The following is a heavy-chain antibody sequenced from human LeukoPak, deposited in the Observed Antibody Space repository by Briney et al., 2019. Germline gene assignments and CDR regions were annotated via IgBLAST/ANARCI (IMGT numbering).Heavy chain of an antibody. D-gene: IGHD3-10*01. Sequence: SVKVSCKTSGGTFSSYSLSWLRQAPGQRLEWLGGVIPILNVANYSQNFQGRVTITADTSTSVAYVELLSLKPDDTAVYYCARGAPKYYFGSESRNYFFDYWGQGTLVTVSS. J-gene: IGHJ4*02. CDR3: ARGAPKYYFGSESRNYFFDY. V-gene: IGHV1-69*10. CDR1: GGTFSSYS. CDR2: VIPILNVA.